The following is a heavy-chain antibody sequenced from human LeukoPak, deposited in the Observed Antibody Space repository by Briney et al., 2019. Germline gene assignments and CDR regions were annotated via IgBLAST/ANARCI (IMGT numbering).Heavy chain of an antibody. V-gene: IGHV1-2*02. CDR2: INPNSGGT. Sequence: GASVRVSCKASGGTFSSYAISWVRHAPGQGLEWMGWINPNSGGTNYAQKFQGRVTMTRDTSISTAYMELSRLRSDDTAVYYCAIPPTVTTDFDYWGQGTLVTVSS. J-gene: IGHJ4*02. CDR3: AIPPTVTTDFDY. CDR1: GGTFSSYA. D-gene: IGHD4-17*01.